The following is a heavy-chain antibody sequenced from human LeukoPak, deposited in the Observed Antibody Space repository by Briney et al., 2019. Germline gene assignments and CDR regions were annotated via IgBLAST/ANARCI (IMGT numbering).Heavy chain of an antibody. CDR2: IYYSGST. D-gene: IGHD2-15*01. V-gene: IGHV4-59*01. J-gene: IGHJ4*02. CDR1: GVSISSYY. CDR3: ARDSGYCSGGSCYYY. Sequence: SETLSLTCTVSGVSISSYYWSWVRQPPGKGLEWIGYIYYSGSTNYNPSLKSRVTISVDTSKNQFSLKLSSVTAADTAVYYCARDSGYCSGGSCYYYWGQGTLVTVSS.